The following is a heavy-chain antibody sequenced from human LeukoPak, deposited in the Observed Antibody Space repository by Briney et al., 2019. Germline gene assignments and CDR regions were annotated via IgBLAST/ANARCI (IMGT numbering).Heavy chain of an antibody. CDR2: IYYSGST. CDR1: GGSISSSSYY. V-gene: IGHV4-39*01. D-gene: IGHD1-26*01. Sequence: SETLSLTCTVSGGSISSSSYYWGWIRQPPGKGLEWIGSIYYSGSTYYNPSLKSRVTISVDTSKNQFSLKLSSVTAADTAVYYCARPGWELLDDAFDIWGHGTMVTVSS. J-gene: IGHJ3*02. CDR3: ARPGWELLDDAFDI.